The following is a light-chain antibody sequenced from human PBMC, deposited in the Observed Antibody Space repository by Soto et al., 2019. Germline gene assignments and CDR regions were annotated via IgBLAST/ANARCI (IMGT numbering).Light chain of an antibody. V-gene: IGKV3-15*01. CDR1: QSVNTN. Sequence: EIVMTQSPATLSVSPGESATLSCRASQSVNTNLAWYQQKPGRAPRLLIHGASTRATGIPARFSGSGSGTEFTINISSLQSEDFAVYYCQQYNNWPPHTFGQGTKLEIK. J-gene: IGKJ2*01. CDR3: QQYNNWPPHT. CDR2: GAS.